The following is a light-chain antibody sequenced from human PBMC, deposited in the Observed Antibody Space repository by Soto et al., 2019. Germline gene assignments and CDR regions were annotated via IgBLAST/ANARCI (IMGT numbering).Light chain of an antibody. V-gene: IGKV3-20*01. CDR1: QSVSSSY. CDR2: GAS. Sequence: EIVLTQSPGTLSLSPGERATLSCRASQSVSSSYLAWYQQKPGQAPRLLIYGASSGATGIPDRFSGSGSGTDFTLTISRLEPEDFAVYYCQQYGSSPPRVTFGPGTKVDIK. CDR3: QQYGSSPPRVT. J-gene: IGKJ3*01.